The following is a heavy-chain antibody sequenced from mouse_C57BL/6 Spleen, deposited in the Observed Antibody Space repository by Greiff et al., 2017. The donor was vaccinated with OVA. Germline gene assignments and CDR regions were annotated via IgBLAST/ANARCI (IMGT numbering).Heavy chain of an antibody. CDR2: INPYNGDT. Sequence: EVQLQQSGPELVKPGDSVKISCKASGYSFTGYFMNWVMQSHGKSLEWIGRINPYNGDTFYNQKFKCKATLPVDKSSTSAHMELRSLTAEDSAVYYCARGTTVVAKDWYNDVWGTGTTVTVSS. CDR1: GYSFTGYF. D-gene: IGHD1-1*01. V-gene: IGHV1-20*01. J-gene: IGHJ1*03. CDR3: ARGTTVVAKDWYNDV.